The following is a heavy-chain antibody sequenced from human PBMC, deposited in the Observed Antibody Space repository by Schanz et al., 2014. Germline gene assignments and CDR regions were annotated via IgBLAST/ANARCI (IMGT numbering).Heavy chain of an antibody. J-gene: IGHJ2*01. CDR3: ARDTTWRLDL. CDR1: GGSIRSGTYY. Sequence: QVQLQESGPGLVKPSQTLSLTCTVSGGSIRSGTYYWSWIRQPAGKALEWVGRVFPNGITNYNPSLKSRVPISLDTPKTQSSLTLPSLTAADTAVYYCARDTTWRLDLWGRGTLVTVSS. V-gene: IGHV4-61*02. D-gene: IGHD1-1*01. CDR2: VFPNGIT.